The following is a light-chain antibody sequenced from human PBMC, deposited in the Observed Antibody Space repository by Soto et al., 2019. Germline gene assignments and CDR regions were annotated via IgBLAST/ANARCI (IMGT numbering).Light chain of an antibody. CDR2: LEGSGSY. J-gene: IGLJ2*01. Sequence: QLVLTQSSSASASLGSSVKLTCTLSSGHSSYIIAWHQQQPGKAPRYLMKLEGSGSYNKGSGVPDRFSGSSSGADRYLTISNLQSEDEADYYCETWDSNTVVFGGGTKVNVL. CDR3: ETWDSNTVV. CDR1: SGHSSYI. V-gene: IGLV4-60*03.